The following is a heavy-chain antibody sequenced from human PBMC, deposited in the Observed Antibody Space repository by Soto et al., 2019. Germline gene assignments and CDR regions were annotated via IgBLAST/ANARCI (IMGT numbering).Heavy chain of an antibody. J-gene: IGHJ6*03. CDR1: GGSISSYY. CDR3: ARVRGTAMVSSTGEYYYYMDV. CDR2: IYYSGST. Sequence: SETLSLTCTVSGGSISSYYWSWSRQPPGKGLEWIGYIYYSGSTNYNPSLKSRVTISVDTSKNQFSLKLSSVTAADTAVYYCARVRGTAMVSSTGEYYYYMDVWGKGTTVTLS. D-gene: IGHD5-18*01. V-gene: IGHV4-59*01.